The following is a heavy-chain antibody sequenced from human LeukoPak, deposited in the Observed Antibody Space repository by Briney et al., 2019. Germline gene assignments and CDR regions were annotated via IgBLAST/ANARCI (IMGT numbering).Heavy chain of an antibody. J-gene: IGHJ4*02. CDR1: GFTFSSYA. CDR3: AKSTYCSSTSCLYLDY. V-gene: IGHV3-23*01. CDR2: ISGSGGST. Sequence: PGGSLRLSCAASGFTFSSYAMSWVRQAPGKGLEWVSAISGSGGSTYYADSVKGRFTISRDNSKNTLYLQMNSLRAEDTAVYYCAKSTYCSSTSCLYLDYWGQGTLVTVSP. D-gene: IGHD2-2*01.